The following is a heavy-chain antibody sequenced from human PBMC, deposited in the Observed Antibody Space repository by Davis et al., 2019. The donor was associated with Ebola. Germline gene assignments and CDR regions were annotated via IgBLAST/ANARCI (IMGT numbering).Heavy chain of an antibody. J-gene: IGHJ4*02. CDR1: GGTFSRIG. Sequence: AASVKVSCKASGGTFSRIGINWVRQAPGQGLEWMGWINTNTGNSTFAQAFTGRFVFYVDSSVNTAYLQINSLRSEDSGVYYCARGGSGDYWGQGTLVTVSP. CDR3: ARGGSGDY. D-gene: IGHD3-10*01. CDR2: INTNTGNS. V-gene: IGHV7-4-1*02.